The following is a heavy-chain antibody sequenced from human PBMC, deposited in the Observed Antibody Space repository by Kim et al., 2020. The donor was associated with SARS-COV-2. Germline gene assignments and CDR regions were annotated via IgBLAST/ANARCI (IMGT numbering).Heavy chain of an antibody. V-gene: IGHV1-3*01. CDR2: INAGHDDT. J-gene: IGHJ4*02. D-gene: IGHD3-10*01. CDR3: ARGGSGIFYFGRFVY. Sequence: ASVKVSCKASGYTVTDYSIHWVRQAPGQSLEWMGCINAGHDDTKYSQTFQGRVSLTKGASANTVYLDLTSLRLDDTAVYYCARGGSGIFYFGRFVYWGPGTLVTVSS. CDR1: GYTVTDYS.